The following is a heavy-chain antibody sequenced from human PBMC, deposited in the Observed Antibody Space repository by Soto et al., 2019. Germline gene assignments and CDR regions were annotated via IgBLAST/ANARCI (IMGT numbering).Heavy chain of an antibody. CDR2: INPSGGST. J-gene: IGHJ6*02. Sequence: ASVKVSCKASGYTFTSYYMHWVRQAPGQGLEWMGIINPSGGSTSYAQKFQGRVTMTRDTSTSTVYMKLSSLRSEDTVVYYCARDPYGYGMDVWGQGTTVTVSS. V-gene: IGHV1-46*01. CDR3: ARDPYGYGMDV. D-gene: IGHD4-17*01. CDR1: GYTFTSYY.